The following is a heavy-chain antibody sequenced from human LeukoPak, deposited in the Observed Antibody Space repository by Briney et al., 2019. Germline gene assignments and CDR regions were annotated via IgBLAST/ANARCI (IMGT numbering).Heavy chain of an antibody. CDR1: GFTFSSYS. CDR3: ARDSPIVVVPAAPYDAFDI. V-gene: IGHV3-48*04. CDR2: ISSSSTI. J-gene: IGHJ3*02. D-gene: IGHD2-2*01. Sequence: GGSLRLSCAASGFTFSSYSMNWVRQAPGKGLEWVSYISSSSTIYYADSVKGRFTISRDNAKNSLHLQMNSLRAEDTAVYYCARDSPIVVVPAAPYDAFDIWGQGTMVTVSS.